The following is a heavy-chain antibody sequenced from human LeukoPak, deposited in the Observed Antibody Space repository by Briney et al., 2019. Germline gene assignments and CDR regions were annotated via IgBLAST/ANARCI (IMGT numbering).Heavy chain of an antibody. Sequence: SETLSLTCTVSGGSISSGDYYWSWIRQPPGKGLEWIGYIYYSGSTYYNPSLKSRVTISVDTSKNQFSLKLSSVTAADTAVYYCASISVLLWFGEFRAPNLLEDYWGQGTLVTVSS. J-gene: IGHJ4*02. CDR2: IYYSGST. CDR1: GGSISSGDYY. D-gene: IGHD3-10*01. CDR3: ASISVLLWFGEFRAPNLLEDY. V-gene: IGHV4-30-4*01.